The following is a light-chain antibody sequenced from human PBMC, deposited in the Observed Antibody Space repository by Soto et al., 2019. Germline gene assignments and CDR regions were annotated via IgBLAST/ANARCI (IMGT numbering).Light chain of an antibody. J-gene: IGKJ1*01. CDR1: QSISSY. CDR3: QQSYSTPHT. CDR2: AVS. Sequence: DIQMTQSPSSLSASVGNRVTITCRASQSISSYLNWYQQKPGKAPKLLTYAVSSLQSGVPSRFSGSGSGTDFTLTITSLHPEDFATYYCQQSYSTPHTFGQGTKVDIK. V-gene: IGKV1-39*01.